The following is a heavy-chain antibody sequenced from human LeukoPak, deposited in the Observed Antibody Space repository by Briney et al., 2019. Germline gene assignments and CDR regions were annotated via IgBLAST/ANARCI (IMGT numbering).Heavy chain of an antibody. Sequence: SETLSLTCTVSGGSISSGGYYWSWIRQHPGKGLEWIGYIYYSGGTYYNPSLKSRVTISVDTSKNQFSLKLSSVTAADTAVYYCVTYYYDQGAFDIWGQGTMVTVSS. CDR2: IYYSGGT. CDR1: GGSISSGGYY. V-gene: IGHV4-31*03. J-gene: IGHJ3*02. D-gene: IGHD3-22*01. CDR3: VTYYYDQGAFDI.